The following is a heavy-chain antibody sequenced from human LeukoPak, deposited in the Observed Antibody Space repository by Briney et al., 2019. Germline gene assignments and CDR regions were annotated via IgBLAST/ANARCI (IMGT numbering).Heavy chain of an antibody. CDR3: ARGRIGGWTDY. V-gene: IGHV3-74*01. J-gene: IGHJ4*02. D-gene: IGHD6-19*01. CDR2: IKTDGRST. CDR1: GFTFSDYW. Sequence: GGSLRLSCAASGFTFSDYWMHWVRQAPGKGLVWVSRIKTDGRSTNYADSVKGRFTISRDNAKNTLYLLMNSLRAEDTAVYYCARGRIGGWTDYWGQGTLVTVSS.